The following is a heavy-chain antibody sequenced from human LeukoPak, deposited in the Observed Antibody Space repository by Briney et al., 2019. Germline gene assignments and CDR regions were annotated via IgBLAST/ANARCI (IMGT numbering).Heavy chain of an antibody. CDR1: GFTFSRYW. J-gene: IGHJ4*02. D-gene: IGHD6-13*01. Sequence: GGSLRLSCAASGFTFSRYWMHWVRQAPGKGLVWVSRMNTDGSRTDYADSVKGRFTISRDNAKNILYLQMNSLGAEDTAVYSCASDFAGRDDYWGQGTLVTVSS. CDR2: MNTDGSRT. V-gene: IGHV3-74*01. CDR3: ASDFAGRDDY.